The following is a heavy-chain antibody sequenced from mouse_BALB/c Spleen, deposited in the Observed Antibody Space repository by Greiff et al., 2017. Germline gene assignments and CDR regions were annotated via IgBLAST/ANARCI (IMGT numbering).Heavy chain of an antibody. CDR1: GFTFSSFG. CDR2: ISSGSSTI. Sequence: EVKVVESGGGLVQPGGSRKLSCAASGFTFSSFGMHWVRQAPEKGLEWVAYISSGSSTIYYADTVKGRFTISRDNPKNTLFLQMTSLRSEDTAMYYCARWGDYYGFPYYFDYWGQGTTLTVSS. J-gene: IGHJ2*01. D-gene: IGHD1-1*01. V-gene: IGHV5-17*02. CDR3: ARWGDYYGFPYYFDY.